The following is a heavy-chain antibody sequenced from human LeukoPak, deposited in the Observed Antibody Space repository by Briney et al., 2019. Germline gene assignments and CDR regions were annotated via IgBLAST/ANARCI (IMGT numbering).Heavy chain of an antibody. CDR1: GFTFSSYG. CDR3: AKYGSSWAKGGGYFDY. CDR2: ISGSGGST. V-gene: IGHV3-23*01. Sequence: GGTLRLSCAASGFTFSSYGMSWVRQAPGKGREWVSSISGSGGSTYYADSGKGRFTISRDNSKNTLYLQMNSLRAEDTAVYYCAKYGSSWAKGGGYFDYWGQGTLVTVSS. D-gene: IGHD6-13*01. J-gene: IGHJ4*02.